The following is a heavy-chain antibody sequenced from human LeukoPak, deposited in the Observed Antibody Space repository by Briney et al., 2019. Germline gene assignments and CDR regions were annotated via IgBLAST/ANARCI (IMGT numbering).Heavy chain of an antibody. CDR2: ISSSSSTK. J-gene: IGHJ4*02. V-gene: IGHV3-48*04. CDR1: GLTFSNYH. Sequence: GGSLRLSCAASGLTFSNYHMNWVRQAPGKGLEWVSYISSSSSTKYYADSVKGRFTISRDNAKNLLYLQMNSLRAEDTAVYYCARGPTELDYWGQGTLVTVSS. CDR3: ARGPTELDY. D-gene: IGHD2-21*02.